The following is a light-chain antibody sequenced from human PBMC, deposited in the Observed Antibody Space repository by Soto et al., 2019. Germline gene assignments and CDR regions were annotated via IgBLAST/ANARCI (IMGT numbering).Light chain of an antibody. CDR3: QQDNSTPYT. CDR1: QSVLYSSNNKNY. CDR2: WAY. Sequence: DIVMTQSPDSLAVSLGERATINCKSSQSVLYSSNNKNYFAWYQQKPGQPPKLLIYWAYTRESGVPDRFSDSWSVTDVTLTISSLQAEDVAVYYCQQDNSTPYTFGQGTKLEIK. V-gene: IGKV4-1*01. J-gene: IGKJ2*01.